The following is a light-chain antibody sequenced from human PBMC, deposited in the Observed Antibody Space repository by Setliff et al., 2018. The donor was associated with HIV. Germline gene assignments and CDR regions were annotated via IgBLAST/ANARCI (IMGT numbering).Light chain of an antibody. CDR3: TSYTGNTRL. CDR1: STDVGGHNY. V-gene: IGLV2-14*03. J-gene: IGLJ1*01. Sequence: SVLTQPVSVSGSLGQSITISCTGTSTDVGGHNYVSWYQQHPGKAPKLIIFDVHNRPSGISHRFSGSKSGNTASLTISGLQPEDETDYYCTSYTGNTRLFGTGTKVTVL. CDR2: DVH.